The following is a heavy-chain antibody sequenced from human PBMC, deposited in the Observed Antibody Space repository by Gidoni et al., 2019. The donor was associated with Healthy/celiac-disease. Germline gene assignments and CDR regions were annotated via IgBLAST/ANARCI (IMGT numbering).Heavy chain of an antibody. CDR2: ISSSSSTI. D-gene: IGHD2-2*01. Sequence: EVQLVESGGGLVQPGGSLRLSCAASGFTFSSYSMNCVRQAPGKGLEWVSYISSSSSTIYYADSVKGRFTISRDNAKNSLYLQMNSLRDEDTAVYYCAREKDIVVVSALLYYYYGMDVWGQGTTVTVSS. CDR3: AREKDIVVVSALLYYYYGMDV. V-gene: IGHV3-48*02. CDR1: GFTFSSYS. J-gene: IGHJ6*02.